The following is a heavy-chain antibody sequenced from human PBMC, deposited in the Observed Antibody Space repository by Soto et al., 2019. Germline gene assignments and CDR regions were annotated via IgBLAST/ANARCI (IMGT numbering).Heavy chain of an antibody. CDR2: IIPIFGTA. CDR3: ARGEYGSGSYYNPRYGMDV. CDR1: GGTFSSYA. Sequence: QVQLVQSGAEVKKPGSSVKVSCKASGGTFSSYAISWVRQAPGQGLEWMGGIIPIFGTANYAQKFQGRVTITADESTSTAYMDLSSLRSEDTAVYYCARGEYGSGSYYNPRYGMDVWGQGTTVTVSS. V-gene: IGHV1-69*12. J-gene: IGHJ6*02. D-gene: IGHD3-10*01.